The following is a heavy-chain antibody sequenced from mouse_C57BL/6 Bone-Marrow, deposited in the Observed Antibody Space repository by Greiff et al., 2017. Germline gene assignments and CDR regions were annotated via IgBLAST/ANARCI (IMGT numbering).Heavy chain of an antibody. CDR1: GYAFSSSW. V-gene: IGHV1-82*01. CDR3: ARSKDSYYFDY. J-gene: IGHJ2*01. CDR2: IYPGDGDT. Sequence: QVQLQQSGPELVKPGASVKISCKASGYAFSSSWMNWVKQRPGKGLEWIGRIYPGDGDTNYNGKFKGKATLTADKSSSTAYMQLSSLTSEDSAVYCCARSKDSYYFDYWGQGTTLTVSS.